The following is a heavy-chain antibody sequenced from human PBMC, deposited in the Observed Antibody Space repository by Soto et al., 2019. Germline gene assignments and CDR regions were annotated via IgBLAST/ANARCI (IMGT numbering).Heavy chain of an antibody. CDR3: AKDNTWIQLCFNY. D-gene: IGHD5-18*01. V-gene: IGHV3-21*04. CDR2: ISSSSSYI. J-gene: IGHJ4*02. CDR1: GFTFSSYS. Sequence: GGSLRLSCAASGFTFSSYSMNWVRQAPGKGLEWVSSISSSSSYIYYADSVKGRFTISRDNAKNTLYLQMNSLRAEDTAVYYCAKDNTWIQLCFNYWGQGTQVTVSS.